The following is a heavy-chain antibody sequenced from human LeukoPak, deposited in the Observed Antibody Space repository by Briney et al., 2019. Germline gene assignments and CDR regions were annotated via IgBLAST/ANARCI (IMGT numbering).Heavy chain of an antibody. J-gene: IGHJ4*02. Sequence: GESLKISCQGSGYSFTSYWIAWVRQMPGKGLEWMGIIYPGDSDTRYSPSFQGQVTISVDKSISTAYLQWSSLKASDTAVYYCATGRYCSGTTCYSSLDFWGQGTLVTVSS. CDR3: ATGRYCSGTTCYSSLDF. D-gene: IGHD2-15*01. V-gene: IGHV5-51*01. CDR2: IYPGDSDT. CDR1: GYSFTSYW.